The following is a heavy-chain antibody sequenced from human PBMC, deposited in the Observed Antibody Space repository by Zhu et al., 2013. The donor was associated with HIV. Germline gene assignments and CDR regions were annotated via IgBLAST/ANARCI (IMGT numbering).Heavy chain of an antibody. V-gene: IGHV1-58*01. J-gene: IGHJ3*02. D-gene: IGHD6-13*01. CDR2: IVVGSGNT. CDR3: AAVQQLSPWLDAFDI. CDR1: GFTFTSSA. Sequence: QLVQSGAEVKKPGSSVKVSCKASGFTFTSSAVQWVRQARGQRLEWIGWIVVGSGNTNYAQKFQERVTITRDMSTSTAYMELSSLRSEDTAVYYCAAVQQLSPWLDAFDIWGQGTMVTVSS.